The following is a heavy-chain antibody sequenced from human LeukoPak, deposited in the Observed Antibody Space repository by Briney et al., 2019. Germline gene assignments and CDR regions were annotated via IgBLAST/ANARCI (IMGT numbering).Heavy chain of an antibody. V-gene: IGHV4-59*08. CDR2: IYYSGST. CDR3: ASLRYYYDSSGYYYGHDAFDI. D-gene: IGHD3-22*01. CDR1: GGSISRYY. J-gene: IGHJ3*02. Sequence: SETLSLTCIDSGGSISRYYWSWIRQPPGRGLGWGGYIYYSGSTNYNPSLKSRVTISVDTSKNQFSLKLSSVTAADTAVYYCASLRYYYDSSGYYYGHDAFDIWGQGTMVTVSS.